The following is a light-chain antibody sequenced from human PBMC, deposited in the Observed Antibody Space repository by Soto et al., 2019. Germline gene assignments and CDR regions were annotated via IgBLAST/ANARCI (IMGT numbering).Light chain of an antibody. CDR3: CSYAGSYTWV. CDR1: SSDVGGYNS. CDR2: DVS. Sequence: QLVLTQPRSVSGSPGQSVTISCTGTSSDVGGYNSVSWYQQHPSKAPRLMIYDVSKRPSGVPDRFFGSKSGSTASLTISGLQAEDEADYYCCSYAGSYTWVFGGGTKLTVL. J-gene: IGLJ3*02. V-gene: IGLV2-11*01.